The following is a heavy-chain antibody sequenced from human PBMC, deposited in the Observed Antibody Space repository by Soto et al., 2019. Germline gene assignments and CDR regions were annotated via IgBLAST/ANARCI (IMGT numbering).Heavy chain of an antibody. CDR3: ARTNVARYFDN. Sequence: PSETLSLTCAVYGGSLSGYYWSWTRQSAGKGLEWIGETNHVGSTYYNPSLKSRATIEVDMSKNQFSMRLSSVTAADTAMYYCARTNVARYFDNWGQGTLVTVSS. D-gene: IGHD1-20*01. CDR1: GGSLSGYY. V-gene: IGHV4-34*01. CDR2: TNHVGST. J-gene: IGHJ4*02.